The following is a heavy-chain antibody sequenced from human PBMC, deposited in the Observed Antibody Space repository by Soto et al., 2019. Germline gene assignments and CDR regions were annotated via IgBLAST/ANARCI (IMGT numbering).Heavy chain of an antibody. D-gene: IGHD3-3*01. CDR2: IYYSGST. V-gene: IGHV4-59*01. Sequence: SETLSLTCTVSGGSISSYYWSWIRQPPGKGLEWIGYIYYSGSTNYNPSLKSRVTISVDTSKNQFSLKLSSVTAADTAVYYCARFYDFWSGYYFDYWGQGTLVTVSS. J-gene: IGHJ4*02. CDR1: GGSISSYY. CDR3: ARFYDFWSGYYFDY.